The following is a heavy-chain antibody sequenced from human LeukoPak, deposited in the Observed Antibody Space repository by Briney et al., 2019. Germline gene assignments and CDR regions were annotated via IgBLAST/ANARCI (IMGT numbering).Heavy chain of an antibody. V-gene: IGHV3-7*01. CDR2: IKEDGREK. CDR3: AKTQSSKWYAEYFPQ. D-gene: IGHD2-15*01. Sequence: GGSLTLSCAASGFTFSKYWMSWARHPPGRGLEWVANIKEDGREKYCVDCVKGRFTISRDNAKQSLYLQMSSLRVEDTAIYYCAKTQSSKWYAEYFPQWSEGTLVTVSS. CDR1: GFTFSKYW. J-gene: IGHJ1*01.